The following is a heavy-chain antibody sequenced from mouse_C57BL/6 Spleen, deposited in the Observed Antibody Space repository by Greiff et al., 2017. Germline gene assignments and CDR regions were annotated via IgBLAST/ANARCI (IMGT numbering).Heavy chain of an antibody. Sequence: DVMLVESGGGLVKPGGSLKLSCAASGFTFSSYAMSWVRQTPEKRLEWVATISDGGSYTYYPDNVKGRFTISRDNAKNNLYLQMSHLKSEDTAMYYCARNYYGNSIYAMDYWGQGTSVTVSS. V-gene: IGHV5-4*03. CDR1: GFTFSSYA. CDR2: ISDGGSYT. J-gene: IGHJ4*01. CDR3: ARNYYGNSIYAMDY. D-gene: IGHD1-1*01.